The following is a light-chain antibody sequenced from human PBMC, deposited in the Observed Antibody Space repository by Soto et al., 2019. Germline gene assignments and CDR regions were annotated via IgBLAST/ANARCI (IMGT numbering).Light chain of an antibody. CDR3: SSYTSSSTVV. J-gene: IGLJ2*01. V-gene: IGLV2-14*01. CDR2: DVS. Sequence: QSALTQPASVSGSPGQSITISYTGTSSDVGGYNYVSWYQQYPGKAPKLMIYDVSNRPSGVSNRFSGSKSGNTASLTISGLQAEDEADYYCSSYTSSSTVVFGGGTKPTVL. CDR1: SSDVGGYNY.